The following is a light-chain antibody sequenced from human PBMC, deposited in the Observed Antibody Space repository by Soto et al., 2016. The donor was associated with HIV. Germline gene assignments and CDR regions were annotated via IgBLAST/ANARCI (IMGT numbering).Light chain of an antibody. V-gene: IGLV3-21*03. CDR2: DDS. J-gene: IGLJ2*01. CDR3: QVWDSSSDHVV. Sequence: SYELTQPPSVSVAPGKTARITCGGNNIGSKGVHWYQQKPGQAPVLVVYDDSDRPPGIPERFSGSNSGNTATLTISRVEAGDEADYYCQVWDSSSDHVVFGGGTKLTV. CDR1: NIGSKG.